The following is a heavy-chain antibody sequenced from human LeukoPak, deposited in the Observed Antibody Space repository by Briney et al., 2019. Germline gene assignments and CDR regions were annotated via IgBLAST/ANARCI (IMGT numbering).Heavy chain of an antibody. CDR1: GFTFSSYS. J-gene: IGHJ4*02. V-gene: IGHV3-21*01. CDR3: ARDLSSTLLWFGDYFDY. CDR2: ISSSSSYI. D-gene: IGHD3-10*01. Sequence: GGSLRLSCAASGFTFSSYSMNWVRQAPGKGLEWVSSISSSSSYIYYADSVKGRFTISRDNAKNSLYLQMNSLRAEDTAVYYCARDLSSTLLWFGDYFDYWGQGTLVTVSS.